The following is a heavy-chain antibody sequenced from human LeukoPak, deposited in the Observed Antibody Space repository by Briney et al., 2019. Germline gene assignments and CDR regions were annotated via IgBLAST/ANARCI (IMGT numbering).Heavy chain of an antibody. CDR3: TTQGLWFGEFGWFDP. D-gene: IGHD3-10*01. J-gene: IGHJ5*02. CDR1: GFPFTNAW. CDR2: IKSETDGGTK. Sequence: PGGSLRLSCAASGFPFTNAWMTWVRQAPGKGLEWVARIKSETDGGTKQYAAPVKGRFTISRDDSKTTLYLEMNSLKTEDTALYYCTTQGLWFGEFGWFDPWGQGTLVIVSS. V-gene: IGHV3-15*01.